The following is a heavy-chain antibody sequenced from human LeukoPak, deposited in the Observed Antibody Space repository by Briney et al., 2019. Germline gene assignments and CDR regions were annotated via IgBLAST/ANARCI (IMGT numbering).Heavy chain of an antibody. D-gene: IGHD3-3*01. V-gene: IGHV4-34*01. J-gene: IGHJ4*02. CDR2: INHSGST. CDR3: ARAVNYDFWRASSYYFDY. Sequence: SETLSLTCAVYGGSFSGYYWSWIRQPPGKGLEWIGEINHSGSTNYNPSLKSRVTISVDTSKNQFSLKLSSVTAADTAVYYCARAVNYDFWRASSYYFDYWGQGTLVTVSS. CDR1: GGSFSGYY.